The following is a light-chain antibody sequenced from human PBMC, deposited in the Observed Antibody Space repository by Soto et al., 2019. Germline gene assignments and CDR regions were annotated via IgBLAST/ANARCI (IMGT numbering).Light chain of an antibody. J-gene: IGKJ1*01. Sequence: DIQMTQSPSTLSASVWDRVTITCRASQSVSSWVAWYHLKPGKAPKLLIYKASTLETGVPSRFSGSGSRTEFTLTISSLQPDDFATYYCQHYASFSGTFGQGTKVDIK. CDR3: QHYASFSGT. CDR1: QSVSSW. V-gene: IGKV1-5*03. CDR2: KAS.